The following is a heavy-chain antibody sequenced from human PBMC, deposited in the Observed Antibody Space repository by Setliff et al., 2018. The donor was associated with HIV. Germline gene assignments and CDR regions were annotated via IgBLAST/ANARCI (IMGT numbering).Heavy chain of an antibody. J-gene: IGHJ6*02. D-gene: IGHD6-13*01. CDR3: ATGGMAAAGPGGGHGLDV. V-gene: IGHV3-30*02. CDR2: LRFDGSNK. CDR1: GFTFTSYW. Sequence: GGSLRLSCAASGFTFTSYWMIWVRQAPGKGLEWVAFLRFDGSNKSYGDSVKGRFTISRDSSKNTLSLQMSSLRAEDTALYYCATGGMAAAGPGGGHGLDVWGQGTTVTVSS.